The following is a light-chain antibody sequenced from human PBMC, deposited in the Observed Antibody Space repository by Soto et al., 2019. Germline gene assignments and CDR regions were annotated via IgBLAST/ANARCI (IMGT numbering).Light chain of an antibody. CDR1: KLGDKY. CDR2: QDS. CDR3: QAWDSSTVV. V-gene: IGLV3-1*01. Sequence: SYELTQPPSVSVSPGQTASITCSGDKLGDKYACWYQQKPGQSPVLVIYQDSKRPSGIPERFSGSHSGNTATLTISGTQAMDEADYYCQAWDSSTVVFGGGTQLTVL. J-gene: IGLJ2*01.